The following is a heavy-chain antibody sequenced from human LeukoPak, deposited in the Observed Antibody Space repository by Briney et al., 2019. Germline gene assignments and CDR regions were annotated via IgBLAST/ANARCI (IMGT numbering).Heavy chain of an antibody. V-gene: IGHV3-15*04. CDR1: GFTFSSYA. D-gene: IGHD6-13*01. J-gene: IGHJ4*02. CDR2: IESKTDGGTT. CDR3: TTSEGFSSPIDY. Sequence: GGSLRLSCAASGFTFSSYAMSWVRQAPGKGLEWVGRIESKTDGGTTDYAAPVKGRFTISRDDSKNTLYLQMNSLKTEDTAVYYCTTSEGFSSPIDYWGQGTLVTVSS.